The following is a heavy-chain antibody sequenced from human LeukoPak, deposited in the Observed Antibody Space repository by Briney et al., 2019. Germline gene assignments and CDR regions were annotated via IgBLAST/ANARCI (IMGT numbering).Heavy chain of an antibody. CDR3: ARGRSGYLPFDY. Sequence: GASVKVSCKASGGTFSSYAISWVRQAPGQGLEWMGRIIPILGIANYAQKFQGRVTITADNSTSTAYMELSSLRSEDTAVYYCARGRSGYLPFDYWGQGTLVTVSS. CDR1: GGTFSSYA. J-gene: IGHJ4*02. CDR2: IIPILGIA. V-gene: IGHV1-69*04. D-gene: IGHD3-22*01.